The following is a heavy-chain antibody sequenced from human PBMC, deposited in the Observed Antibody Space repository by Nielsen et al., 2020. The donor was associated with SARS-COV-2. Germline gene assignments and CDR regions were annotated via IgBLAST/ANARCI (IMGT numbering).Heavy chain of an antibody. D-gene: IGHD3-22*01. CDR2: INPTNGGT. J-gene: IGHJ4*02. CDR1: GYTFTNNY. CDR3: ARDSSGTYRRVDY. V-gene: IGHV1-46*01. Sequence: ASVKVSCKASGYTFTNNYMHWVRQAPGQGLEWMVLINPTNGGTTYAQKFQGRVTMTRDTSTSTVYMELSSLRSDDTAVYYCARDSSGTYRRVDYWGQGTLVTVSS.